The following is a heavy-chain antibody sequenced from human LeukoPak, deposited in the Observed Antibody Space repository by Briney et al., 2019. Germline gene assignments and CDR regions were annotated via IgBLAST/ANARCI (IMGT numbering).Heavy chain of an antibody. CDR1: GFTFSSYS. CDR2: ISSSSSYI. D-gene: IGHD6-6*01. CDR3: ARDRGIAARPYYFDY. Sequence: GGSLRLSCAASGFTFSSYSMNWVRQAPGKGLEWVSSISSSSSYIYYADSVKGRFTISRDNAKSSLYLQMNSLRAEDTAVYYCARDRGIAARPYYFDYWGQGTLVTVSS. J-gene: IGHJ4*02. V-gene: IGHV3-21*01.